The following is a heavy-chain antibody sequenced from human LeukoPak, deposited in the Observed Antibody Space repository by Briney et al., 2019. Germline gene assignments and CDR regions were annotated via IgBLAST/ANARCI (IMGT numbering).Heavy chain of an antibody. CDR3: AKVKFPSCSGCYNY. J-gene: IGHJ4*02. CDR2: IRYGGTDK. V-gene: IGHV3-30*02. Sequence: GGSLRLSGAASGFTSNSYDMHWVRQARGKGLEWVAFIRYGGTDKYYADSVKGRFTISRDNSKNTLYLQMNSLRADDTAVYYCAKVKFPSCSGCYNYLGQGTLVTVSS. CDR1: GFTSNSYD. D-gene: IGHD6-19*01.